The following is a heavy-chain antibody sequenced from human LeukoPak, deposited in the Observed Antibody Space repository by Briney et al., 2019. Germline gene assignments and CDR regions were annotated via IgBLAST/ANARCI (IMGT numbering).Heavy chain of an antibody. D-gene: IGHD6-6*01. CDR3: ARDPNPLSTSWAWGYYFDY. J-gene: IGHJ4*02. CDR1: GFTFSSYA. Sequence: GRSLRLSCAASGFTFSSYAMHWVRQAPGRGLEWVAVISYDGSNKYYADSVKGRFTISRDNSKNTLYLQMNSLRAEDTAVYYCARDPNPLSTSWAWGYYFDYWGQGTLVTVSS. V-gene: IGHV3-30*04. CDR2: ISYDGSNK.